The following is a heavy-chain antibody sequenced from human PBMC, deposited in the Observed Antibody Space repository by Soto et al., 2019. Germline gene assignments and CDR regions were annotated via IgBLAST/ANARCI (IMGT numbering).Heavy chain of an antibody. CDR3: ARDLPRDLVRGSFDI. V-gene: IGHV1-46*01. D-gene: IGHD3-10*01. CDR2: IDTRGGSA. Sequence: QAQLVQSGAEVKKPGASANISCKASGYTFTRYNIHWVRQAAGQGLEWMGIIDTRGGSADYTQRFQGRVTMTRDTSTGTVYMELSSLGSEDTAGYYCARDLPRDLVRGSFDIWGQGTMVTVSS. J-gene: IGHJ3*02. CDR1: GYTFTRYN.